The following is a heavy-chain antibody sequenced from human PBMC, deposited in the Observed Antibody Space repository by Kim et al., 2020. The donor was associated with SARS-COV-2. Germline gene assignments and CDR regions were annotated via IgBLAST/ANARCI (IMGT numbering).Heavy chain of an antibody. D-gene: IGHD6-13*01. Sequence: GGSLRLSCAASGFTFSSYAMSWVRQAPGKGLEWVSAISGSGGSTYYADSVKGRFTISRDNSKNTLYLQMNSLRAEDTAVYYCAKDGLPPDIAAAGPNFDYWGQGTLVTVSS. CDR1: GFTFSSYA. V-gene: IGHV3-23*01. J-gene: IGHJ4*02. CDR2: ISGSGGST. CDR3: AKDGLPPDIAAAGPNFDY.